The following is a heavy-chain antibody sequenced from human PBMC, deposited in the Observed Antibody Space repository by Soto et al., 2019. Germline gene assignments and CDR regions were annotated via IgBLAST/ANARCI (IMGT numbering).Heavy chain of an antibody. Sequence: PGGSLRLSCAASGFTFSSYGMHWVRQAPGKGLEWVAVISYDGSNKYYADSVKGRFTISRDNSKNTLYLQMNSLRAEDTAVYYCAKAEDYDILTGHLALRGYYYGMDVWGQGTTVTVSS. V-gene: IGHV3-30*18. CDR3: AKAEDYDILTGHLALRGYYYGMDV. CDR1: GFTFSSYG. J-gene: IGHJ6*02. D-gene: IGHD3-9*01. CDR2: ISYDGSNK.